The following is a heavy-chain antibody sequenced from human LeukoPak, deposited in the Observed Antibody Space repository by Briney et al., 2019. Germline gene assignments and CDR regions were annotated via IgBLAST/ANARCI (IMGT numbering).Heavy chain of an antibody. D-gene: IGHD1-1*01. CDR3: AKDLNKRKYGDYVDY. V-gene: IGHV3-30*18. CDR1: GFTFSSYG. CDR2: LSYDGSNK. Sequence: GGSLRLSCAASGFTFSSYGMHWVRQAPGKGLEWVAVLSYDGSNKYFADSVKGRFPISRDNSKNTLYLQMNSLRAEETAVYYCAKDLNKRKYGDYVDYWGQGTLVTVSS. J-gene: IGHJ4*02.